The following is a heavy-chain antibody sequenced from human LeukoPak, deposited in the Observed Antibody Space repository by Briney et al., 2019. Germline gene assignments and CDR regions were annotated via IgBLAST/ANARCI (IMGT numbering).Heavy chain of an antibody. J-gene: IGHJ3*02. CDR2: IYYSGST. CDR1: GGSISSSSYY. V-gene: IGHV4-39*07. D-gene: IGHD3-9*01. Sequence: SETLSLTCTVSGGSISSSSYYWGWIRQPPGKGLEWIGGIYYSGSTYYNPSLKSRVTISVDTSKNQFSLKLSSVTAADTAVYYCAREKHVLRYFDWSLDAFDIWGQGTMVTVSS. CDR3: AREKHVLRYFDWSLDAFDI.